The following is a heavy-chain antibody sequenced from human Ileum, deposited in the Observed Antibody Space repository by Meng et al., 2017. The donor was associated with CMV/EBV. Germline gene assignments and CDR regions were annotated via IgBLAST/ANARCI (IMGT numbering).Heavy chain of an antibody. V-gene: IGHV1-2*02. CDR1: GYTFTGYY. CDR2: INPNSGGT. Sequence: GYTFTGYYMHWVRQAPGQGLEWMGWINPNSGGTNYAQKFQGRVTMTRDTSISTAYMELSRLRSDDTAVYYCARALGTYSSSWYRFDYWGQGTLVTVSS. CDR3: ARALGTYSSSWYRFDY. D-gene: IGHD6-13*01. J-gene: IGHJ4*02.